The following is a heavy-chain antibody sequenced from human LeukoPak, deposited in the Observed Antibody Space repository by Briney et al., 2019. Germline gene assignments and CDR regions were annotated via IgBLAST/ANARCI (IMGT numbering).Heavy chain of an antibody. CDR2: INHHGSEK. CDR3: ARSYCGGDCYLGSDY. D-gene: IGHD2-21*02. CDR1: GFTFSNYW. Sequence: PGGSLRLSCAASGFTFSNYWMIWVRQAPGKGLEWVANINHHGSEKYYVDSVKGRFTISRDNAENSLYLQMKSLRAEDTALYYCARSYCGGDCYLGSDYWGQGTLVTVSS. V-gene: IGHV3-7*01. J-gene: IGHJ4*02.